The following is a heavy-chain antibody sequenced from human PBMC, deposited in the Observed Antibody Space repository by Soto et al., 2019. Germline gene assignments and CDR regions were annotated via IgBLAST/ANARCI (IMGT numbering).Heavy chain of an antibody. D-gene: IGHD6-19*01. CDR1: GGSISSYY. CDR3: ARSRYTSGWWTPPFDY. J-gene: IGHJ4*02. V-gene: IGHV4-59*01. CDR2: IYYSGST. Sequence: SETLSLTCAVSGGSISSYYWSWIRQPPGKGLERIGYIYYSGSTYYIPSLKSRVTISVDTSRNQFSLKLTSVTAADTAVYYCARSRYTSGWWTPPFDYWGQGTLVTVSS.